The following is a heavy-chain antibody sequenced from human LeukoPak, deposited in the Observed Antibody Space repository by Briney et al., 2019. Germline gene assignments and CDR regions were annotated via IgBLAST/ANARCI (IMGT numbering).Heavy chain of an antibody. CDR3: TRGHWGLQS. CDR2: IHHSGNS. D-gene: IGHD7-27*01. J-gene: IGHJ5*02. V-gene: IGHV4-59*02. Sequence: SETLSLTCTVSGASVTDYYWSWIRQSPGKGLEWISYIHHSGNSDYNPSLRSRVTTSLDTSKNQFSLNLISVTAADTAVYYCTRGHWGLQSWGQGTLVTVSS. CDR1: GASVTDYY.